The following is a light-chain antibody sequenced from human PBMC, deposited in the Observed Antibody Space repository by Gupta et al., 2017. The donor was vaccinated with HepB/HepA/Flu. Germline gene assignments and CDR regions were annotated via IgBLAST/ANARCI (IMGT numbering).Light chain of an antibody. CDR2: CIS. V-gene: IGKV3-15*01. CDR3: QQYNNWRPLT. Sequence: IVMTQSPATQSVSPVERATPSCRASQSVSRNIAWYQQKPGQAPRLLLYCISTKATGIPARFSGSGSGTEFSLTTINRQSEDFAVYYCQQYNNWRPLTFGGGTKVEI. CDR1: QSVSRN. J-gene: IGKJ4*01.